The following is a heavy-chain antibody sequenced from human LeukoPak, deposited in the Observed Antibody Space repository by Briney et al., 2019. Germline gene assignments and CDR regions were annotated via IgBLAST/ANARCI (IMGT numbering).Heavy chain of an antibody. CDR1: GFTFSSYG. CDR2: IWYDGSNK. V-gene: IGHV3-33*01. D-gene: IGHD6-6*01. J-gene: IGHJ4*02. CDR3: AREEYSSSIPLDY. Sequence: PGGSLRLSCAAPGFTFSSYGMHWVRQAPGKGLEWVAVIWYDGSNKYYADSVKGRFTISRDNSKNTLYLQMNSLRAEDTAVYYCAREEYSSSIPLDYWGQGTLVTVSS.